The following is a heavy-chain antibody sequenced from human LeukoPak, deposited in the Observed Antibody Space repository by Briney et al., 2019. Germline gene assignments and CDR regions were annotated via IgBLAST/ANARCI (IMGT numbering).Heavy chain of an antibody. D-gene: IGHD3-10*01. CDR1: GFTFSSYS. CDR3: ARGRAVRGVIITTYYYYYMDV. V-gene: IGHV3-21*04. J-gene: IGHJ6*03. Sequence: GGSLRLSCAASGFTFSSYSMNWVRQAPGKGLEWVSSITRSSSYIYYADSVKGRFTISRDNAKNSLYLQMNSLRAEDTAVYYCARGRAVRGVIITTYYYYYMDVWGKGTTVTISS. CDR2: ITRSSSYI.